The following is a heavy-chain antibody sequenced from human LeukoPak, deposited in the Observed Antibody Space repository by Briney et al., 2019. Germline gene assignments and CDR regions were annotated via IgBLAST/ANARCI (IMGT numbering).Heavy chain of an antibody. D-gene: IGHD6-13*01. CDR3: AKDLTLGADGTYFDY. J-gene: IGHJ4*02. CDR1: GFTFSSYA. V-gene: IGHV3-23*01. CDR2: ISGSGGST. Sequence: GGSLRLSCAASGFTFSSYAMSWVRQAPGKGLEWVSAISGSGGSTYYADSVKGRFTISRDNSKNTLYLQMNTLRAEDTAVYYCAKDLTLGADGTYFDYWGQGILVTAPS.